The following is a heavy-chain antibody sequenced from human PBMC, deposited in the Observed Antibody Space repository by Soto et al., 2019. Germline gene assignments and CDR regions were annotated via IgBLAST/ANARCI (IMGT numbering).Heavy chain of an antibody. J-gene: IGHJ5*02. CDR3: ARCTAAAAPRNSLST. D-gene: IGHD6-13*01. Sequence: SVKLSCRGSGYRFSGYYMDWVRQARGQGLELMGWINPTSGGTHDLETFQVGVSMTRDTSINTDYMDLSRVRSDDTAVYYCARCTAAAAPRNSLSTWGQGTLVTSPQ. CDR1: GYRFSGYY. CDR2: INPTSGGT. V-gene: IGHV1-2*02.